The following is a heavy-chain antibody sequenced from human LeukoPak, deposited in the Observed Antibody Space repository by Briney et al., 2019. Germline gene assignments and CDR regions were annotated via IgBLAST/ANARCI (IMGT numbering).Heavy chain of an antibody. D-gene: IGHD1-26*01. CDR1: GFTFSSYA. CDR2: ISSNGGST. V-gene: IGHV3-64*01. Sequence: PGGSLRLSCAASGFTFSSYAMHWVRQAPGKGLEYVSAISSNGGSTYYANSVKGRFTISRDNSKNTLYLQMGSLRAEDMAVYYRARDNAGSVGRRNTPLKHWGQGTLVTVSS. CDR3: ARDNAGSVGRRNTPLKH. J-gene: IGHJ4*02.